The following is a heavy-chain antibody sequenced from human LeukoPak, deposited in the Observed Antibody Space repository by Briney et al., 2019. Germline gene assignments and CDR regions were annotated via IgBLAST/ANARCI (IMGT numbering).Heavy chain of an antibody. CDR2: IYYNGST. Sequence: SETLSLTCSVSGGSISYYYWSWIRQPPGKGLEWIGYIYYNGSTNYNPSLQSRVIISVDTSKNQFSLKVTSVTAADTAVYYCARHGSSTWYWFDPWGQGTLVTVSS. CDR3: ARHGSSTWYWFDP. D-gene: IGHD6-13*01. V-gene: IGHV4-59*08. J-gene: IGHJ5*02. CDR1: GGSISYYY.